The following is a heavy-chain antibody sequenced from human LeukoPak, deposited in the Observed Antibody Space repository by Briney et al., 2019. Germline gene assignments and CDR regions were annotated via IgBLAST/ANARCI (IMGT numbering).Heavy chain of an antibody. V-gene: IGHV3-21*04. D-gene: IGHD2-8*01. J-gene: IGHJ6*03. CDR1: GFTFSSYS. CDR2: ISTSSSYI. CDR3: AKDQGYCTNGVCYTRYYYYYMDV. Sequence: PGGSLRLSCAASGFTFSSYSMNWVRQAPGKGLEWVSFISTSSSYIYYADSVKGRFTISRDNAKNSLYLQMNSLRAEDTALYYCAKDQGYCTNGVCYTRYYYYYMDVWGKGTTVTVSS.